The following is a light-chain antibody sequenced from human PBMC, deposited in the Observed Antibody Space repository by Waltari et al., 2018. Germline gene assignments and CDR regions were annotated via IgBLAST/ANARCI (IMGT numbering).Light chain of an antibody. CDR1: SSSIGSNP. V-gene: IGLV1-44*01. Sequence: QSVLTQPPSASGTPGQTVSISCSGSSSSIGSNPVSWYQVLPGAAPSLLIHTDSQQPSGVPGRFSASRSGTSSSLAISGLQFEDAAEYYCAAWVDSLYGCFFGTGTRVTVL. CDR2: TDS. CDR3: AAWVDSLYGCF. J-gene: IGLJ1*01.